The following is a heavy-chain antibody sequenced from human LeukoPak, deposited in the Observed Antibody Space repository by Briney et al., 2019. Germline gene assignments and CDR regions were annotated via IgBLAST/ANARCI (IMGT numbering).Heavy chain of an antibody. J-gene: IGHJ5*02. CDR1: GGSISSSSYY. Sequence: SETLSLTCTVSGGSISSSSYYWGWIRQPPGKGLEWIGSIYYSGSTYYNPSLKSRVTISVDTSKNQFSLKLSSVTAADTAVYYCARAPVVAAMKYNWFDPWGQGTLVTVSS. D-gene: IGHD2-21*02. CDR2: IYYSGST. V-gene: IGHV4-39*07. CDR3: ARAPVVAAMKYNWFDP.